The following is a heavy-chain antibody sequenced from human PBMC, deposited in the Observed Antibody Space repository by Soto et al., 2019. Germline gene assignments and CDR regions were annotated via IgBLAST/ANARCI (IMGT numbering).Heavy chain of an antibody. D-gene: IGHD2-2*01. CDR1: GGTFSSYA. Sequence: QVQLVQSGAEVKKPGSSVKVSCKASGGTFSSYAISWVRQAPGQGLEWMGGIIPISDTTNYAQKFQGRVTITADESTSTAYMELSSLRSEDTAVYYCARSQGSSTSLEIYDYYYYGMDVWGQGTTGTVSS. V-gene: IGHV1-69*01. CDR3: ARSQGSSTSLEIYDYYYYGMDV. CDR2: IIPISDTT. J-gene: IGHJ6*02.